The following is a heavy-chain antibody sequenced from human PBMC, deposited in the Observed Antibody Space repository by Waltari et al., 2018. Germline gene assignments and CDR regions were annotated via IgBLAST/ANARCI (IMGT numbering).Heavy chain of an antibody. CDR1: GFTFSSYA. CDR3: ARDRITGGVFDY. J-gene: IGHJ4*02. V-gene: IGHV3-30-3*01. CDR2: ISYDGSNK. Sequence: QVQLVESGGGVVQPGRSLRLSCAASGFTFSSYAMHWVRQAPGKGLEWVAVISYDGSNKYYADSVKGRFTISRDNSKNPLYLQMNSLRAEDTAVYYCARDRITGGVFDYWGQGTLVTVSS. D-gene: IGHD2-8*02.